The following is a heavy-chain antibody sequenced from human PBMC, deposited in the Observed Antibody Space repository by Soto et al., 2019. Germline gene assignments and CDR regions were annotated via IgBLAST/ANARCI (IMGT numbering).Heavy chain of an antibody. Sequence: PGGSLRLSCAASWVTFDSCVMSWVRQAPGKGLEWLSLISGSGRYTDYADSVKGRFTISRDNSKNTLYLQMNSLRVEDTAVYYCAKDPPSERMQPDYGMDVWGQGTTVTVSS. J-gene: IGHJ6*02. D-gene: IGHD6-13*01. CDR2: ISGSGRYT. CDR1: WVTFDSCV. CDR3: AKDPPSERMQPDYGMDV. V-gene: IGHV3-23*01.